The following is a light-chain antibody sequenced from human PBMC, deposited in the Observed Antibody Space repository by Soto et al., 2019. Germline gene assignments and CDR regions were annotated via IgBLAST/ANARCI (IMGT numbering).Light chain of an antibody. V-gene: IGKV3-20*01. J-gene: IGKJ5*01. CDR1: QTISSSH. CDR2: GAS. CDR3: KQSYSTPT. Sequence: EIVFTQSPGTLAFSPGERANLSCRASQTISSSHFAWYQQKPGQAPRLLISGASSRATGIPDRFSGSGSGTDFTLTISSLQPEDFATYYCKQSYSTPTFGQGTRREIK.